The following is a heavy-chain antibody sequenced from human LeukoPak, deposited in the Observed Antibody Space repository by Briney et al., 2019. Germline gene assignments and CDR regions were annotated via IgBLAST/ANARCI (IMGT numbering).Heavy chain of an antibody. CDR1: GVSFSGYY. Sequence: SETLSLTCAVYGVSFSGYYWSWIRQPPGKGLEWIGEINHSGSTNYNPSLKSRVTISVDTSKNQFSLKLSSVTAADTAVYYCARGGNYDSSGYYFDYWGQGTLVTVSS. D-gene: IGHD3-22*01. J-gene: IGHJ4*02. CDR3: ARGGNYDSSGYYFDY. V-gene: IGHV4-34*01. CDR2: INHSGST.